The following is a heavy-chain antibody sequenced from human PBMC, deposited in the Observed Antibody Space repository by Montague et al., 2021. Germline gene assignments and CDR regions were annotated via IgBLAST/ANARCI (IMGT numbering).Heavy chain of an antibody. CDR2: TYYRSKWYN. D-gene: IGHD5-24*01. J-gene: IGHJ5*02. CDR1: RDSVSSNDAT. V-gene: IGHV6-1*01. CDR3: ARGWQKRFDP. Sequence: SAISRDSVSSNDATWNWIRQSPSRGLEWLGRTYYRSKWYNEYAISVKSRITVNPDTSKNQFTLLLNSVTPEDTAVYYCARGWQKRFDPWGQGTLVTVSS.